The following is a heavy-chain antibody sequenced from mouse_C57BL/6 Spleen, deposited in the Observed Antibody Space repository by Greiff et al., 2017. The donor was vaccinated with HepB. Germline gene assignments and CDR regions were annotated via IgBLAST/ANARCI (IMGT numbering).Heavy chain of an antibody. CDR1: GFSFNTYA. J-gene: IGHJ4*01. D-gene: IGHD2-4*01. CDR2: IRSKSNNYAT. V-gene: IGHV10-1*01. CDR3: VRYDYDGPWYAMDY. Sequence: EVKLMESGGGLVQPKGSLKLSCAASGFSFNTYAMNWVRQAPGKGLEWVARIRSKSNNYATYYADSVKDRFTISRDDSESMLYLQMNNLKTEDTAMYYCVRYDYDGPWYAMDYWGQGTSVTVSS.